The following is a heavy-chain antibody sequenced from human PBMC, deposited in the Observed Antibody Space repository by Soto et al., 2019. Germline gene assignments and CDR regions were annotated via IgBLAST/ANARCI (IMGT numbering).Heavy chain of an antibody. CDR3: AREGLVTKGVNWFDP. Sequence: GASVKVSCKASGGTFSSYAISWVRQAPGQGLEWMGGIIPIFGTANYAQKFQGRVTITADESTSTAYMELSSLRSEDTAVYYCAREGLVTKGVNWFDPWGQGPLVTV. CDR1: GGTFSSYA. D-gene: IGHD3-9*01. V-gene: IGHV1-69*13. CDR2: IIPIFGTA. J-gene: IGHJ5*02.